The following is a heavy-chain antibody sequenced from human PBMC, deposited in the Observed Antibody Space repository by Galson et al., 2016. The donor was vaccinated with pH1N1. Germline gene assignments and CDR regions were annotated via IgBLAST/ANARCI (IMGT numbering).Heavy chain of an antibody. CDR1: GYTFSSYW. CDR2: IYPGDSDT. Sequence: QSGAEVKKPGESLKISCKGSGYTFSSYWIAWVRQMPGKGLEWMGIIYPGDSDTRYSPAFQGQVTMSADKSISTVYLQWSSLKASASARYYLARRTLLDMDVWGQGTTAIVSS. CDR3: ARRTLLDMDV. J-gene: IGHJ6*02. V-gene: IGHV5-51*01.